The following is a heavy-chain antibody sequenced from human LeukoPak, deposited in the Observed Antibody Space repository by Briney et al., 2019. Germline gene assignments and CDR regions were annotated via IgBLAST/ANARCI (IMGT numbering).Heavy chain of an antibody. Sequence: GRSLRLSCAASGFTFSSYAKHWVRQAPGKGLEWVAVISYDGSNKYYADSVKGRFTISRDNSKNTLYLQMNSLRAEDTAVYYCARVVGDRDYWGQGTLVTVSS. CDR1: GFTFSSYA. J-gene: IGHJ4*02. CDR2: ISYDGSNK. V-gene: IGHV3-30*04. CDR3: ARVVGDRDY.